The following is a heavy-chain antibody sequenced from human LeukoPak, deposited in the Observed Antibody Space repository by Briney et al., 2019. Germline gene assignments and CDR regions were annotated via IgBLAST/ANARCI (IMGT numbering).Heavy chain of an antibody. CDR3: ARATRYYFDY. Sequence: SETLSLTCSVSGGSFSSYYWSWIRQPPGKGLEWIGYIYYSGSANYNPSLKSRVTISVDTSKNQFSLKLGSVTAADTAVYYCARATRYYFDYWGQGTLVTVSS. CDR2: IYYSGSA. V-gene: IGHV4-59*01. J-gene: IGHJ4*02. CDR1: GGSFSSYY.